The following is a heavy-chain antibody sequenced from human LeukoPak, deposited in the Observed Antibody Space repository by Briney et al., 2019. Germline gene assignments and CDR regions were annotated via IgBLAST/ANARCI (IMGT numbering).Heavy chain of an antibody. CDR2: INPGNGDT. CDR3: ARKEFGHLPGFDY. CDR1: GYTFTSYA. V-gene: IGHV1-3*01. J-gene: IGHJ4*02. D-gene: IGHD3-10*01. Sequence: ASVTVSCKASGYTFTSYAMHWVRQAPGQSLEWVGYINPGNGDTKSSWQFQGRVALARDTSTSTVYLDISSLTSEDTAVYYCARKEFGHLPGFDYWGQGTLVTVSS.